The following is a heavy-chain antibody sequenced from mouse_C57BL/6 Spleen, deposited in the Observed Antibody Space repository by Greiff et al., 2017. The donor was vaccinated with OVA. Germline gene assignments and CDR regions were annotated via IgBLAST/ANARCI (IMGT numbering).Heavy chain of an antibody. Sequence: VQLKQSGPELVKPGASVKIPCKASGYTFTDYNMDWVKQSHGKSLEWIGDINPNNGGTIYNQKFKGKATLTVDKSSSTAYMELRSLTSEDTAVYYCARSLVVATEGFDYWGQGTTLTVSS. CDR1: GYTFTDYN. CDR2: INPNNGGT. V-gene: IGHV1-18*01. J-gene: IGHJ2*01. CDR3: ARSLVVATEGFDY. D-gene: IGHD1-1*01.